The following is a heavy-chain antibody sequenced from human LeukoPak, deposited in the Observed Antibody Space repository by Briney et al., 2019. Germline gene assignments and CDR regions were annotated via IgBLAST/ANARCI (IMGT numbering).Heavy chain of an antibody. CDR2: IYSSGST. J-gene: IGHJ5*02. V-gene: IGHV4-4*07. CDR3: ARCSGNGYDYSWLDP. Sequence: SETLSLTCTVSGDSLSTYYWSWIRQPAGKGLEWSGRIYSSGSTNYNPSLKRRVTMSVDTSKNQFSLRLSSVTAADTAVYYCARCSGNGYDYSWLDPWGQGTLVTVSS. D-gene: IGHD5-12*01. CDR1: GDSLSTYY.